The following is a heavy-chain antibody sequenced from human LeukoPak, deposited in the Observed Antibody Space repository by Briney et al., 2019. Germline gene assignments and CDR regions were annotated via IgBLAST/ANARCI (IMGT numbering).Heavy chain of an antibody. CDR2: ISSSSSYI. V-gene: IGHV3-21*01. CDR1: GFTFNSYS. J-gene: IGHJ4*02. D-gene: IGHD6-19*01. Sequence: PGGSLRLSCAASGFTFNSYSMNWVRQAPGKGLEWVSSISSSSSYIYYADSVKGRFTLSRGNAKNSLYLQMNSLRAEDTAVYYCARAYSSGSPFDYWGQGTLVTVSS. CDR3: ARAYSSGSPFDY.